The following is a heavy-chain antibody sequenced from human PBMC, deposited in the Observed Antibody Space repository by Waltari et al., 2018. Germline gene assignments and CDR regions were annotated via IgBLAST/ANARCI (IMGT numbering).Heavy chain of an antibody. D-gene: IGHD1-1*01. J-gene: IGHJ4*02. CDR1: GYTFTSYY. V-gene: IGHV1-2*02. CDR3: ARETLPGNKIIDY. CDR2: INSNTGDS. Sequence: QVQLVQSGPDAKQPGAPVRASCKTSGYTFTSYYLHWVRQTPGQGLEWMAWINSNTGDSQYAQAFQGKVTVTKDTSLTTVYLELSGLRSDDTALYYCARETLPGNKIIDYWGQGTLVTVSS.